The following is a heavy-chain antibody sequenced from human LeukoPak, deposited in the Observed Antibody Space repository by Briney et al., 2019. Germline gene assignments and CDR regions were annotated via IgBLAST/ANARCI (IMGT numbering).Heavy chain of an antibody. CDR1: GFTFGDYA. CDR2: IRSKAYGGTT. V-gene: IGHV3-49*04. J-gene: IGHJ4*02. CDR3: TRDGRIAAAGNFDY. Sequence: PGGSLRLSCTASGFTFGDYAMSWVRQAPGKGLEWVGFIRSKAYGGTTEYAASVKGRFTISRDDSKSIAYLQMNSLKTEDTAVYYCTRDGRIAAAGNFDYWGQGTLVTVSS. D-gene: IGHD6-13*01.